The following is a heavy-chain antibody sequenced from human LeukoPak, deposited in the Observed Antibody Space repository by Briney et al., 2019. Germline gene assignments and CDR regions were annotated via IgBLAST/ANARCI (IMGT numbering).Heavy chain of an antibody. D-gene: IGHD6-13*01. V-gene: IGHV3-48*03. J-gene: IGHJ4*02. CDR3: ARDPMNIATAANLLDY. CDR1: GFTFSSYE. CDR2: ISSSGSTI. Sequence: GGSLRLSCAASGFTFSSYEMNWVRQAPGKRLEWVSSISSSGSTIYYADSVKGRFTISRDNAKNSLYLQMNSLRVEDTALYYCARDPMNIATAANLLDYWDQETLLTVSS.